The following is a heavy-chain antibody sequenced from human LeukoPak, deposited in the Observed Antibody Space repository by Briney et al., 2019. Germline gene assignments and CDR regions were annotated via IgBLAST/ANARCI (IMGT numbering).Heavy chain of an antibody. CDR3: ARIPYSSRLTFGI. CDR1: GFTFSSYA. D-gene: IGHD6-19*01. Sequence: GGSLRLSCAASGFTFSSYAMHWVRQAPGKGLEWVAVISYDGSNKYYADSVKGRFTISRDNSKNTLYLQMNSLRAEDTAVYYCARIPYSSRLTFGIWGQGTMVTVSS. J-gene: IGHJ3*02. CDR2: ISYDGSNK. V-gene: IGHV3-30-3*01.